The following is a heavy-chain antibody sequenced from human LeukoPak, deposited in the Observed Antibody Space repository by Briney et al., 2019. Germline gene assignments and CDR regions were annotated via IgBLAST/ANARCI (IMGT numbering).Heavy chain of an antibody. CDR3: AREPAYYYDSSGYYSS. Sequence: ASVTVSCKASGYTFTSYGISWVRQAPGQGLEWMGWISAYNGNTNYAQKLQGRVTMTTDTSTSTAYMELRSLRSDDTAVYYCAREPAYYYDSSGYYSSWGQGTLVTVSS. J-gene: IGHJ5*02. CDR1: GYTFTSYG. V-gene: IGHV1-18*01. D-gene: IGHD3-22*01. CDR2: ISAYNGNT.